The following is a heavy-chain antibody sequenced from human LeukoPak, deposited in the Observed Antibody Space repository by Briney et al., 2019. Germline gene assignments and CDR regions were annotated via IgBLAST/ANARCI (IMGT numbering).Heavy chain of an antibody. D-gene: IGHD3-3*01. CDR3: AKDHYDFWSGYYGFLDY. V-gene: IGHV3-74*01. J-gene: IGHJ4*02. Sequence: GGSLRLSCAASGFTFSTYWMHWVRQAPGKGLVWVSRIDSDRGTTSYADSVRGRFTISRDNAKNTLYLQMNSLRAEDTAVYYCAKDHYDFWSGYYGFLDYWGQGTLVTVSS. CDR1: GFTFSTYW. CDR2: IDSDRGTT.